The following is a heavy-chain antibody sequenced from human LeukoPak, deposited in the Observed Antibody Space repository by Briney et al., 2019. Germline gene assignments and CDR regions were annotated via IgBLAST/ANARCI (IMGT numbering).Heavy chain of an antibody. Sequence: GGSLRLSCAASGFTFSSYAMSWVRQAPGKGLEWVSAISGSGGSTYYADSVKGRFTISRDNSKNTLYLQMNSLIAEDTAVYYCAKIEGSGSYYNTRWHACSIGYWGQGTLVTVSS. J-gene: IGHJ4*02. V-gene: IGHV3-23*01. D-gene: IGHD3-10*01. CDR1: GFTFSSYA. CDR3: AKIEGSGSYYNTRWHACSIGY. CDR2: ISGSGGST.